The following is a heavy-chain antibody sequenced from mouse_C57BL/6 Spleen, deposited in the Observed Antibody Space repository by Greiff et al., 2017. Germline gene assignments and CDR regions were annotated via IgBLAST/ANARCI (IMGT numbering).Heavy chain of an antibody. CDR1: GFTFSDYG. V-gene: IGHV5-17*01. Sequence: EVMLVESGGGLVKPGGSLKLSCAASGFTFSDYGMHWVRQAPEQGLEWVAYISSGSSTIYYADTVKGRFTISRDNAKNTLFLQMTSLRSEDTAMYYCARWSYYDYGFDYWGQGTTLTVSS. CDR2: ISSGSSTI. CDR3: ARWSYYDYGFDY. D-gene: IGHD2-4*01. J-gene: IGHJ2*01.